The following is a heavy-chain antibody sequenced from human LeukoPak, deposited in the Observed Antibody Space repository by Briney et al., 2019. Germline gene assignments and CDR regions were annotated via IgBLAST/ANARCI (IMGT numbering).Heavy chain of an antibody. CDR2: INPSGGST. CDR3: ARGRGGGGYNSLLDY. Sequence: GASVKVSCKASGYTFTSYYMHWVRQAPGQGLEWMGIINPSGGSTSYAQKFQGRVTMTRDMSTSTVYMELSSLRSEDMAVYYCARGRGGGGYNSLLDYWGQGTLVTVSS. V-gene: IGHV1-46*01. D-gene: IGHD5-24*01. CDR1: GYTFTSYY. J-gene: IGHJ4*02.